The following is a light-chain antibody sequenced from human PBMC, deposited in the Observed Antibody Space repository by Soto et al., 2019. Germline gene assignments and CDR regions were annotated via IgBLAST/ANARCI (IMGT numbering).Light chain of an antibody. CDR2: GAS. V-gene: IGKV3-20*01. J-gene: IGKJ5*01. Sequence: EIVLTQSPGILSLSPGERASLSCGASQSLSSNFLAWQQQTPGHATRLLMYGASSRATGIPDRCSGTGAETDFTLTINILEPEDVAVYYCQQYENSPITFGQGTRLEI. CDR1: QSLSSNF. CDR3: QQYENSPIT.